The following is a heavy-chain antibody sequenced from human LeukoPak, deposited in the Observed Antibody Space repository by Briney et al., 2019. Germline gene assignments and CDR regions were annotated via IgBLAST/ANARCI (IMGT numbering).Heavy chain of an antibody. CDR2: ISAYNGNT. CDR1: GYTFTSYG. CDR3: ARTPYRPDYFDY. J-gene: IGHJ4*02. Sequence: ASVKVSCKASGYTFTSYGISWVRQTPGQGLEWMGWISAYNGNTNYAQKLQGRVTMTTDTSTSTAYMELRSLRSDDTAVYYCARTPYRPDYFDYWGQGTLVTVSS. D-gene: IGHD2-15*01. V-gene: IGHV1-18*01.